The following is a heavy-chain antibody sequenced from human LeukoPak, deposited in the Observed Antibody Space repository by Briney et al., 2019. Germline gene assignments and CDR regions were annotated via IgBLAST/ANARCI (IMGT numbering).Heavy chain of an antibody. CDR3: ARRESLGYCSGGSCYSLDY. Sequence: KVSCKGSGYSFTSYWIGWVRQMPGKGLEWMGIIYPGDSDTRYSPSFQGQVTISADKSISTAYLQWSSLKASDTAMYYCARRESLGYCSGGSCYSLDYWGQGTLVTVSS. CDR1: GYSFTSYW. CDR2: IYPGDSDT. D-gene: IGHD2-15*01. V-gene: IGHV5-51*01. J-gene: IGHJ4*02.